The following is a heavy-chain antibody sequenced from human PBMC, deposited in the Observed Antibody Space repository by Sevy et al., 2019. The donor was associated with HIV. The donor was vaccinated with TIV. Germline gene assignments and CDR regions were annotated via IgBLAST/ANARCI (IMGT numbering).Heavy chain of an antibody. CDR1: GFTFSKYS. CDR2: FSFGCGKI. V-gene: IGHV3-23*01. Sequence: GGSLRLSCAASGFTFSKYSMSWIRQTPGKGLEWVSTFSFGCGKINYADSVKGRFTISRDDSRNTFYLQMNSLRAEDRAIYDCARVVGTKPGDSGGQGTGVTVS. J-gene: IGHJ4*02. CDR3: ARVVGTKPGDS. D-gene: IGHD2-15*01.